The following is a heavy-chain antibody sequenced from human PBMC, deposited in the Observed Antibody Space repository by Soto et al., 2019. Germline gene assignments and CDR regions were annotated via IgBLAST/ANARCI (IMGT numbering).Heavy chain of an antibody. CDR2: IYYSGST. CDR1: GYSLSSSHYY. Sequence: SVILSLPWTVSGYSLSSSHYYWSWIRKPPGKGLEWIGSIYYSGSTYYNPSLKSRVAIFVDTSSNQFSLKLSSLTAADTAVYYCARRIATAASWFDPWGQGTLVTVSS. CDR3: ARRIATAASWFDP. D-gene: IGHD6-25*01. J-gene: IGHJ5*02. V-gene: IGHV4-39*01.